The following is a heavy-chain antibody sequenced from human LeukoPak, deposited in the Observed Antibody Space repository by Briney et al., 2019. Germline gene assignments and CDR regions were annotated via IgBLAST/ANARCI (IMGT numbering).Heavy chain of an antibody. D-gene: IGHD3-22*01. CDR1: GFTFSSYG. Sequence: GRCLRLSCAASGFTFSSYGMHWVRQAPGKGLEWVAVIWYDGSNKYYADSVKGRLTISRDNSKNTLYLQMNSLRAEDTAVYYCARDSLPRYYYDSSGYYGSNDFDYWGQGTLVTVSS. J-gene: IGHJ4*02. CDR3: ARDSLPRYYYDSSGYYGSNDFDY. CDR2: IWYDGSNK. V-gene: IGHV3-33*01.